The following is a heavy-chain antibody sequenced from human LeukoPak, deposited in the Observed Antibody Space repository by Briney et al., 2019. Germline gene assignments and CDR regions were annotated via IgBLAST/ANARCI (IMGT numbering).Heavy chain of an antibody. CDR3: ARHAEMATRDSYYYYYYMDV. CDR2: IYPGDSDT. CDR1: GYSFTSYW. D-gene: IGHD5-24*01. Sequence: GASLKISCKGSGYSFTSYWIGWVREMRGKGLEWMGIIYPGDSDTRYSPSFQGQVTISADKSISTAYLQWSSLKASDTAMYYCARHAEMATRDSYYYYYYMDVWGKGTTVTVSS. V-gene: IGHV5-51*01. J-gene: IGHJ6*03.